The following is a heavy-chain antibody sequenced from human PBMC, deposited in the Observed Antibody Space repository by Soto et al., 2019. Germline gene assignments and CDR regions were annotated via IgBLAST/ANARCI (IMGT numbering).Heavy chain of an antibody. CDR2: ISYSGNT. Sequence: SETLSLTCTVSGGSISNFYWSWIRQPPGKGLEWIGYISYSGNTNYNPSLKSRVSISVDTSKNQLSLNLTSVKAADTAVYYCARAPMVLSRSYFDSWGQGTTVTV. CDR3: ARAPMVLSRSYFDS. CDR1: GGSISNFY. V-gene: IGHV4-59*01. D-gene: IGHD2-8*01. J-gene: IGHJ4*02.